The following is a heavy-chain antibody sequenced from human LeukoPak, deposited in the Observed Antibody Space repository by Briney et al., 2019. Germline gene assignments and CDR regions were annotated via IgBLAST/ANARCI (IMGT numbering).Heavy chain of an antibody. CDR3: ARTPDHYDSSGYLIPHAFDI. V-gene: IGHV4-30-2*01. D-gene: IGHD3-22*01. Sequence: SQTLSLTCAVSGGSISSGGYSWSWIRQPPGKGLEWIGYIYHSGSTYYNPSLKSRVTISVDRSKNQFSLKLSSVTAADTAVYCCARTPDHYDSSGYLIPHAFDIWGQGTMVTVSS. J-gene: IGHJ3*02. CDR2: IYHSGST. CDR1: GGSISSGGYS.